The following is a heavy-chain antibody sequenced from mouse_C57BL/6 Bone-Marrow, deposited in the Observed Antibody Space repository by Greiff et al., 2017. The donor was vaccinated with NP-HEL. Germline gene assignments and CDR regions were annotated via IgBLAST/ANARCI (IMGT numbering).Heavy chain of an antibody. CDR3: VPIYYYGSSPLWFAY. J-gene: IGHJ3*01. Sequence: QVQLKQPGAELVKPGASVKLSCKASGYTFTSYWMQWVKQRPGQGLEWIGEIDPSDSYTNYNQKFKGKATLTVDTSSSTAYMQLSSLTSEDSAVYYCVPIYYYGSSPLWFAYWGQGTLVTVSA. CDR2: IDPSDSYT. CDR1: GYTFTSYW. D-gene: IGHD1-1*01. V-gene: IGHV1-50*01.